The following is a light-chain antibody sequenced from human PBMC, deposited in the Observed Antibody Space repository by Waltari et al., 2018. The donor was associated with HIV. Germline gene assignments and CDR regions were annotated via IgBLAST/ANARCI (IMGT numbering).Light chain of an antibody. CDR1: QSLLHSNGYNF. J-gene: IGKJ4*01. CDR2: IVS. V-gene: IGKV2-28*01. CDR3: MQNVQIPLT. Sequence: IGMTQSPLALPVTPRAPTSIPCGYSQSLLHSNGYNFMNWYLQKPGQSPQLLIYIVSYRATGVPDRFSGSGSGTDFTLKITRVEAEDVGVYYCMQNVQIPLTFGGGTKVEIK.